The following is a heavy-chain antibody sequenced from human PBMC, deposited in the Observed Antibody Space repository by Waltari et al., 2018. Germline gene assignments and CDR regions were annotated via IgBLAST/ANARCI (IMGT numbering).Heavy chain of an antibody. CDR3: ARDTLTTVNTENWFDP. Sequence: QVQLQESGPGLVKPSETLSLTCTVSGYSISSGYYWGWTRRPPGKGLEWIGSVYHSDFTYYNPSLRSRVTISVDTSKNQFSLKLSSVTAADTAVYYCARDTLTTVNTENWFDPWGQGTLVTVSS. J-gene: IGHJ5*02. CDR2: VYHSDFT. V-gene: IGHV4-38-2*02. CDR1: GYSISSGYY. D-gene: IGHD4-4*01.